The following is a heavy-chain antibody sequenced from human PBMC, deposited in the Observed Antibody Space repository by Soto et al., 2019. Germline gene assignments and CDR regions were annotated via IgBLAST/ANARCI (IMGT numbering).Heavy chain of an antibody. J-gene: IGHJ6*02. CDR1: GFFLSNNW. D-gene: IGHD3-16*02. CDR2: ISASGDYT. Sequence: QVQLVESGGGWVKPGESLRLSCIGSGFFLSNNWMTWIRQAPGKGLEWVSYISASGDYTIYADSLKGRFTISRDNARNSLWLQINSLTAEDTAVYYCARSSLWRQVGVYNYGLDVWGQGTTVIVSS. CDR3: ARSSLWRQVGVYNYGLDV. V-gene: IGHV3-11*06.